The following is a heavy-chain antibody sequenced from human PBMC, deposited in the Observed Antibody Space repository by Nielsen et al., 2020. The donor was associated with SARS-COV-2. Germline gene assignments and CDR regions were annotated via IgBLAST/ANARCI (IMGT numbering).Heavy chain of an antibody. J-gene: IGHJ4*02. CDR1: GFTFSSYT. CDR2: IYSNGGTT. D-gene: IGHD6-19*01. V-gene: IGHV3-64D*09. Sequence: GSLRLFCSASGFTFSSYTMHWVRQTPGKAMEYVSAIYSNGGTTHYADSVKGRFIVSRDNSKNRLYLQMSSLRIEDTAVYYCVKEAPYSSGLFYFDYWGQGTLVTVSS. CDR3: VKEAPYSSGLFYFDY.